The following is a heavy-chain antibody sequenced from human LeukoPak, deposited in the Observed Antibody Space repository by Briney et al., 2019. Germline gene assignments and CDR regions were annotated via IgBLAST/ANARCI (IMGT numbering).Heavy chain of an antibody. D-gene: IGHD3-22*01. CDR1: GFTFSSYW. Sequence: GGSLRLSCAASGFTFSSYWMNWARQAPGRGLEWVGRIRSKAAGGTTEYAAPVKGRFTISRDDSKNTLYLQMNSLITDDTAVYYCALGSANYDSSDFDCWGQGTLVTVSS. CDR2: IRSKAAGGTT. CDR3: ALGSANYDSSDFDC. J-gene: IGHJ4*02. V-gene: IGHV3-15*07.